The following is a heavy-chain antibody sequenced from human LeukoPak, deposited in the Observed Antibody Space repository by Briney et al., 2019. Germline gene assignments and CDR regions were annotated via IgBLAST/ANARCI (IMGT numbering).Heavy chain of an antibody. V-gene: IGHV3-66*01. CDR3: ARERSTSGYYLAY. CDR2: LYTSGTT. J-gene: IGHJ4*02. D-gene: IGHD5-12*01. CDR1: GFSVSTKY. Sequence: PGGSLRLSCAVSGFSVSTKYMNWVRQAPGKGLEWVSVLYTSGTTYYADSVKGRFSISRDSSDNMLYLQMNSLRVEDTGVYYCARERSTSGYYLAYWGQGTLVTVSS.